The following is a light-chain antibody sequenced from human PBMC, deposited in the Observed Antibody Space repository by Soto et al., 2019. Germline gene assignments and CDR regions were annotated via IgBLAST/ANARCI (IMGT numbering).Light chain of an antibody. CDR3: AAYTGNWNGPV. V-gene: IGLV1-47*01. Sequence: QSALTQPPSVSGTPGQRVSISCSGDSSTFANNYVHWYQQVPGAAPKLLMYRTDQRPSGVPERFSGSKSGTSASLIISGLRPEDEAQYYCAAYTGNWNGPVFGGGTQLTVL. CDR1: SSTFANNY. CDR2: RTD. J-gene: IGLJ2*01.